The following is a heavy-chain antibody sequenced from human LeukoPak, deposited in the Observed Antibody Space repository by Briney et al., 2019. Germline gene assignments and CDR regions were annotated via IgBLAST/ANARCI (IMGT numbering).Heavy chain of an antibody. CDR1: GGSISRYY. J-gene: IGHJ4*02. V-gene: IGHV4-4*07. CDR2: IYSSGST. CDR3: ARTASAGHTDY. D-gene: IGHD6-13*01. Sequence: SETLSLTCTVSGGSISRYYWSWIRQPAGKGLEWIGRIYSSGSTNYDPSLKSRVTMSVDTSNNQFSLRLSSVTAADTAVYYCARTASAGHTDYWGQGTQVTVSS.